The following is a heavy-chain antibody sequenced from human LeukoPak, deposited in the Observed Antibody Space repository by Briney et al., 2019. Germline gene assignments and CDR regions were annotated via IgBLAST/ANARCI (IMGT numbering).Heavy chain of an antibody. V-gene: IGHV3-21*01. J-gene: IGHJ5*02. CDR3: AKGDKMLTWRRTYNRFDP. CDR2: ISTSSSYI. D-gene: IGHD3-16*01. Sequence: GGSLRLSCAASGFTFSSYSLNWVRQAPGKGLEWVSSISTSSSYIYYADSVKGRFTTSRDNARNSLYLQMNSLRAEDTAVYFCAKGDKMLTWRRTYNRFDPWGQGTLVTVSS. CDR1: GFTFSSYS.